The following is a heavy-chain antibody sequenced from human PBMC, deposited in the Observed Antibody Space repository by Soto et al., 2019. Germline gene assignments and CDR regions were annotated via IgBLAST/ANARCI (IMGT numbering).Heavy chain of an antibody. CDR3: ARLSNDYIWGSYFVY. J-gene: IGHJ4*02. CDR1: GFTFSSYA. Sequence: EVQVLESGGGLVQPGGSLRLSCAASGFTFSSYAMSWVRQAPGKGLEWVSSISGSGGTTYYADSVKGRFTISRDNSKNTLYLQMNSLRAEDTAVYYCARLSNDYIWGSYFVYWGQGTLVSVSS. CDR2: ISGSGGTT. D-gene: IGHD3-16*01. V-gene: IGHV3-23*01.